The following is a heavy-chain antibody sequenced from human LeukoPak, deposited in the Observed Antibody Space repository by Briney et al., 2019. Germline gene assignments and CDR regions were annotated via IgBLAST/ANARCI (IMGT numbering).Heavy chain of an antibody. CDR2: ISSSSSYI. CDR1: GFTFSSYS. Sequence: PGGSLRLSCAASGFTFSSYSMNWVRQAPGKGLEWVSSISSSSSYIYYADSVKGRFTISRDNAKNSLYLQMNSLRAEDTAVYYCARDEVAAAFGYYYYYMDVWGKGTTVTVSS. J-gene: IGHJ6*03. CDR3: ARDEVAAAFGYYYYYMDV. V-gene: IGHV3-21*01. D-gene: IGHD6-13*01.